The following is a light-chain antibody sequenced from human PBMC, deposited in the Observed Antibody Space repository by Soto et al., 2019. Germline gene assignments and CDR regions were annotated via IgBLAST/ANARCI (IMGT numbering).Light chain of an antibody. CDR3: CSYAGSVV. Sequence: QSALTQPRSVSGSPGQSVTISCTGTSSDVGGYNSVSWYQQHPGKAPKLMIYDVSKRPLGVPDHFSGSKSGNTASLTISGLQSEDEADYYCCSYAGSVVFGGGTKLTVL. CDR2: DVS. CDR1: SSDVGGYNS. J-gene: IGLJ2*01. V-gene: IGLV2-11*01.